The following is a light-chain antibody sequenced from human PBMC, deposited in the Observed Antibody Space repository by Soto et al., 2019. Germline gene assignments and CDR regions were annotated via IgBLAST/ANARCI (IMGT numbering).Light chain of an antibody. Sequence: QSVLTQPPSASGTPGQRVPISCSGSSSNIGTNTVNWYQQLPGTAPKLLIYTDNQRPSGVPDRFSGSRSGTSASLAISGLQSEDEADYYCSAWDASLYGPVFGGGTKLTVL. CDR1: SSNIGTNT. CDR2: TDN. J-gene: IGLJ3*02. V-gene: IGLV1-44*01. CDR3: SAWDASLYGPV.